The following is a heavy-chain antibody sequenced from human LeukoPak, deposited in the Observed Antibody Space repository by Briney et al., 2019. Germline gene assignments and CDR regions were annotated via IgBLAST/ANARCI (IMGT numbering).Heavy chain of an antibody. CDR1: GFTFSSYA. J-gene: IGHJ4*02. V-gene: IGHV3-23*01. Sequence: GGSLRLSCAASGFTFSSYAMSWVRQAPGKGLEWVSAISGSGGSTYYADSVKGRFTISRDNSKNTLYLQMNSLRAEDTAVYYCAKGYCSSTRCPTDYWGQGTLVTVSS. CDR3: AKGYCSSTRCPTDY. D-gene: IGHD2-2*01. CDR2: ISGSGGST.